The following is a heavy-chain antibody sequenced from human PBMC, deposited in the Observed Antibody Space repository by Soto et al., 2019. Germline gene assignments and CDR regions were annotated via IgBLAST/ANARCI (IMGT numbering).Heavy chain of an antibody. CDR2: INSDGSST. CDR3: AREVAGTCFDY. Sequence: GGSLRLSCAASGFTFSSYWMHWVRQAPGKGLVWVSRINSDGSSTSYADSVKGRFTISRDNAKNTLYLQMNSLRAEDTAVYYCAREVAGTCFDYWGQGTLVTVSS. V-gene: IGHV3-74*01. CDR1: GFTFSSYW. J-gene: IGHJ4*02. D-gene: IGHD6-19*01.